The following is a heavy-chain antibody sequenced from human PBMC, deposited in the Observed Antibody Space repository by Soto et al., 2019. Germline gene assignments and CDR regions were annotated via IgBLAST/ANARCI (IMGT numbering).Heavy chain of an antibody. J-gene: IGHJ4*02. V-gene: IGHV3-30*03. Sequence: QVQVVESGGAVVQPGRSLRLSCEASGFTFSSSGMHWVRQAPGKGLEWVAVVSFDGSNKYYADSVKGRFTISRDNSKKTLYLQMNSLRPEDTAVYYCARERVPGRNYGDYGRTIYYWGQGTQVTVSS. D-gene: IGHD4-17*01. CDR2: VSFDGSNK. CDR3: ARERVPGRNYGDYGRTIYY. CDR1: GFTFSSSG.